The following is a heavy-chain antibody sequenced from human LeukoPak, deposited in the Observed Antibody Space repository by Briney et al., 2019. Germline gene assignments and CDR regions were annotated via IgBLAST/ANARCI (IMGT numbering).Heavy chain of an antibody. V-gene: IGHV3-9*01. CDR1: GFTFDDYA. D-gene: IGHD6-19*01. CDR3: AKDMRRGIAVAGTGGNWFDP. J-gene: IGHJ5*02. Sequence: GGSLRLSCAASGFTFDDYAMHWVRQAPGKGLEWVSGISWNSGSIGYADSVKGRFTISRDNAKNSLYLQMNSLRAEDTALYYCAKDMRRGIAVAGTGGNWFDPWGQGTLVTVSS. CDR2: ISWNSGSI.